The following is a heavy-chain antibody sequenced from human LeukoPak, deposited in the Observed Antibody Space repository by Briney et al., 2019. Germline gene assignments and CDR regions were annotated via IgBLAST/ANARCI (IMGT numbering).Heavy chain of an antibody. D-gene: IGHD6-13*01. CDR1: GYTFTSYD. J-gene: IGHJ4*02. CDR3: ASSRSWYAQYYFDY. V-gene: IGHV1-8*03. CDR2: MNPNSGNT. Sequence: GESLKISCKGSGYTFTSYDINWVRQATGQGLEWMGWMNPNSGNTGYAQKFQGRVTITRNTSISTAYMELSSLRSEDTAVYYCASSRSWYAQYYFDYWGQGTLVTVSS.